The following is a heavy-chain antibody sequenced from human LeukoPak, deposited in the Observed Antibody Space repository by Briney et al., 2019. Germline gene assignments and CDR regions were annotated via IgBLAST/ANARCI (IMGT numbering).Heavy chain of an antibody. D-gene: IGHD1-20*01. J-gene: IGHJ4*02. CDR3: AKDVKYNWNYIDY. CDR2: ISYDGSSK. V-gene: IGHV3-30*18. CDR1: GFSFSSYG. Sequence: GGSLRLSCVVSGFSFSSYGMHWVRQAPGKGLEWVAVISYDGSSKYYADSVKGRFTISRDNSKNTPYLQMNSLRAEDTALYYCAKDVKYNWNYIDYWGQGALVTVSS.